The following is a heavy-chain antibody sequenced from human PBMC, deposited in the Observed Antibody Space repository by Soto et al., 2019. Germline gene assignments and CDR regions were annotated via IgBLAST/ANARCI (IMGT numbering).Heavy chain of an antibody. CDR3: ARGYYYGSGSWKRPSTYFDY. CDR1: GGSISSSNW. CDR2: IYHSGST. Sequence: LSLTCAVSGGSISSSNWWSWVRQPPGKGLEWIGEIYHSGSTNYNPSLKSRVTISVDKSKNQFSLKLSSVTAADTAVYYCARGYYYGSGSWKRPSTYFDYWGQGTLVTVSS. V-gene: IGHV4-4*02. J-gene: IGHJ4*02. D-gene: IGHD3-10*01.